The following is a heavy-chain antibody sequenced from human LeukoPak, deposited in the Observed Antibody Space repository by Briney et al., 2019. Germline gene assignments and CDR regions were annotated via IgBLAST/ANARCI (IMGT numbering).Heavy chain of an antibody. CDR2: IYYSGST. J-gene: IGHJ6*03. Sequence: PSETLSLTCTVSGGSISSSSYYWGWIRHPPGKGLEWIGSIYYSGSTYYKPSLRSRVTISVDTSKSQFSLKLSSVTAADTAVYYCARHQGGDGYNYYYYYMDVWGKGTTVTVSS. CDR1: GGSISSSSYY. V-gene: IGHV4-39*01. D-gene: IGHD5-24*01. CDR3: ARHQGGDGYNYYYYYMDV.